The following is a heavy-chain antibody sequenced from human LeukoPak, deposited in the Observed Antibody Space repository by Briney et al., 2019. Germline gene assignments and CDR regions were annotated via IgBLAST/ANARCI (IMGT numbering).Heavy chain of an antibody. CDR3: ARGGAAAERSFWFDP. D-gene: IGHD6-13*01. Sequence: SETLSLTCTVSGGSISSYYWSWIRRPPGKGLEWIGYIYYSGSTNYNPSLKSRVTISVDTSKNQFSLKLSSVTAADTAVYYCARGGAAAERSFWFDPWGQGTLVTVSS. CDR2: IYYSGST. J-gene: IGHJ5*02. V-gene: IGHV4-59*01. CDR1: GGSISSYY.